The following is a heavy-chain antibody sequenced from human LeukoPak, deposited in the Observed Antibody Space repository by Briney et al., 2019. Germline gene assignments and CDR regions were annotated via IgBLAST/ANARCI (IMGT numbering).Heavy chain of an antibody. CDR3: ARALVGAAADY. Sequence: PSETLSLTCTVSGDSISSSSFYWDWIRQPPGKGLEWIGSIYYSGSTYYNPSLKSRVTISVDTSKNQFSLKLSSVTAADTAVYYCARALVGAAADYWGQGTLVTVSS. D-gene: IGHD1-26*01. J-gene: IGHJ4*02. CDR2: IYYSGST. CDR1: GDSISSSSFY. V-gene: IGHV4-39*02.